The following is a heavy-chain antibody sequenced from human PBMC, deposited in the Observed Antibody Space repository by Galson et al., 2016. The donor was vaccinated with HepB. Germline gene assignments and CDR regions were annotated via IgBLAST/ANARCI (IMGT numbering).Heavy chain of an antibody. D-gene: IGHD3-3*01. V-gene: IGHV3-23*01. J-gene: IGHJ4*02. Sequence: SLRLSCAASGFTFSSYAMSWVRQAPGKGLEWVSTISDSGGSTYSADSVKGRFTISRDNSKNTLYLQMKSLRAEDTAIYYCAKGPEFWSGYYHFDYWGQGTLVTVSS. CDR1: GFTFSSYA. CDR3: AKGPEFWSGYYHFDY. CDR2: ISDSGGST.